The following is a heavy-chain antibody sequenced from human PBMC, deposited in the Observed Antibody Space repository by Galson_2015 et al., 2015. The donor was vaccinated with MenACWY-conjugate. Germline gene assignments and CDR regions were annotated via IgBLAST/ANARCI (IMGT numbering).Heavy chain of an antibody. Sequence: QSGAEVTEPGESLRISCKGSGYSFSNYWIAWVRQMPGKGLEWVGIIYPGDSDTRYSPTFQGQVTISADKSISTAYLQWTVLKASDTAIYYCARGGITGTTSNYFDYWGQGTLVTVSS. D-gene: IGHD1-1*01. CDR3: ARGGITGTTSNYFDY. CDR1: GYSFSNYW. V-gene: IGHV5-51*01. CDR2: IYPGDSDT. J-gene: IGHJ4*02.